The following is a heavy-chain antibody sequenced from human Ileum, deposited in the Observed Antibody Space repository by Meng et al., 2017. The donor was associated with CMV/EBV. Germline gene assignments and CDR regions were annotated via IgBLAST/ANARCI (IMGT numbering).Heavy chain of an antibody. CDR3: ARASPQRRFLSY. J-gene: IGHJ4*02. CDR2: INNRGST. D-gene: IGHD3-3*01. V-gene: IGHV4-34*01. CDR1: YSAFSDYY. Sequence: LQQGAAGRLNPSVTPSLVCAAHYSAFSDYYLTWIRQSPGKGLGWIGEINNRGSTNYNPSLKSRVTISIDTSRNQFSLKLTSMTAADTAVYYCARASPQRRFLSYWGQGTLVTVSS.